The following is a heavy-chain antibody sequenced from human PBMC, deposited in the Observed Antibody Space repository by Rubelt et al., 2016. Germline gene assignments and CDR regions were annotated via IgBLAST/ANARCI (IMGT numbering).Heavy chain of an antibody. J-gene: IGHJ4*02. D-gene: IGHD3-22*01. CDR2: TSSTGGST. Sequence: EVQLLESGGDLVQPGGSLRLSCAASGFTFSSSAMSWVRQAPGKGLEWVSGTSSTGGSTSYADSVKGRFTISRDNSKNTLYVQMNSLRAEDTAVYYCARDRNYYDSSGFSNFDYWGQGTLVTVSS. V-gene: IGHV3-23*01. CDR1: GFTFSSSA. CDR3: ARDRNYYDSSGFSNFDY.